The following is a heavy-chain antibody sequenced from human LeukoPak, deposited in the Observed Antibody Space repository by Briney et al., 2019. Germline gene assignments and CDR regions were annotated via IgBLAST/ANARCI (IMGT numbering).Heavy chain of an antibody. V-gene: IGHV3-23*01. J-gene: IGHJ6*02. Sequence: GGSLRLSCAASGFRFTDYSMSWVRQAPGKGLEWVAGLGRSGEYKYYADSVKGRFTISRDNSKDTVALQMNSLRAEDSAIYFCVKDRPCETCMPMDAWGQGTTVTVSS. CDR1: GFRFTDYS. D-gene: IGHD2-2*01. CDR3: VKDRPCETCMPMDA. CDR2: LGRSGEYK.